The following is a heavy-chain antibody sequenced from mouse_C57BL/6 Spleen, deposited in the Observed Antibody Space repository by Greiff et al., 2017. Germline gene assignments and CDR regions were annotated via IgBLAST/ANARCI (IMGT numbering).Heavy chain of an antibody. J-gene: IGHJ4*01. CDR3: ASSVYYAMDY. D-gene: IGHD3-1*01. Sequence: EVQLQQSGPELVTPGASVKIPCKASGYTFTDYNMDWVKQSHGKSLEWIGDINPNNGGTIYNQKFKGKATLTVDKSSSTAYMELRSLTSEDTAVYYCASSVYYAMDYWGQGTSVTVSS. CDR1: GYTFTDYN. V-gene: IGHV1-18*01. CDR2: INPNNGGT.